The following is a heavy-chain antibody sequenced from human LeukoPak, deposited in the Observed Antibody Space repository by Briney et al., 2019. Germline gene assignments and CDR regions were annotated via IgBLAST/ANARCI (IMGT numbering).Heavy chain of an antibody. V-gene: IGHV4-61*01. CDR3: ARGGSGSPAH. CDR2: IYYSGST. J-gene: IGHJ4*02. Sequence: SETLSLTCTVSGGSFSSGSYYWSWIRQPPGKGLEWIGYIYYSGSTNYNPSLKSRVTISVDTSKNQFSLKLSSVTAADTAVYYCARGGSGSPAHWGQGTLVTVSS. D-gene: IGHD3-10*01. CDR1: GGSFSSGSYY.